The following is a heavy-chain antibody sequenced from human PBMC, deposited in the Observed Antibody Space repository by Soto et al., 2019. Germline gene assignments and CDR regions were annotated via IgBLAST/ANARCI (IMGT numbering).Heavy chain of an antibody. CDR1: GGSISSGDYY. D-gene: IGHD5-12*01. Sequence: SETLSLTCTVSGGSISSGDYYWSWIRQPPGKGLEWIGYIYYSGSTYYNPSLKSRVTISVDTSKNQFSLKLSSVTAADTAVYYCARDWGSGYDFFGFDPWGQGTLVTVSS. J-gene: IGHJ5*02. CDR2: IYYSGST. CDR3: ARDWGSGYDFFGFDP. V-gene: IGHV4-30-4*08.